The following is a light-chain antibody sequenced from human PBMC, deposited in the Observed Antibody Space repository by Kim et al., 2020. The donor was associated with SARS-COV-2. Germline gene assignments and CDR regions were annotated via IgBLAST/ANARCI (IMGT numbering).Light chain of an antibody. J-gene: IGKJ2*01. CDR3: HQYNDWPPGDT. V-gene: IGKV3-15*01. Sequence: EIVMTQSPATLSVSPGERATLSCRASQSVSNNLAWYQHKPGQPPRLLIYGASTRATGVLARFSGSGSGTDFTLTVSSLQSEDFAVYYCHQYNDWPPGDTFGQGTKLEI. CDR2: GAS. CDR1: QSVSNN.